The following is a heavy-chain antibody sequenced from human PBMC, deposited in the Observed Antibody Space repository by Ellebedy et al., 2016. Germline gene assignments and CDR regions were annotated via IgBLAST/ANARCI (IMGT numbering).Heavy chain of an antibody. CDR1: GFTFSDYY. D-gene: IGHD4-17*01. Sequence: GGSLRLSCAASGFTFSDYYMSWIRQAPGKGREWVSYISSSSSYTNYADSVKGRFTISRDNAKNSLYLQMNSLRAEDTAVYYCARDGGHDYGDTTLDYWGQGTLVTVSS. CDR3: ARDGGHDYGDTTLDY. CDR2: ISSSSSYT. V-gene: IGHV3-11*06. J-gene: IGHJ4*02.